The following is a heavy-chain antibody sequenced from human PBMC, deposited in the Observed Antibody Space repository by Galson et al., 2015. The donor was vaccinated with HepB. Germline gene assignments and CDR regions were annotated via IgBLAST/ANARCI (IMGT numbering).Heavy chain of an antibody. J-gene: IGHJ4*02. CDR1: GGAFSSYA. V-gene: IGHV1-69*13. D-gene: IGHD2-15*01. Sequence: SVKVSCKASGGAFSSYAISWVRQAPGQGLEWMGGIIPIFGTANYAQKFQGRVTITADESTSTAYMEMSSLRSEDTAVYYCARGSCSGGSCQTPFDYWGQGTLVTVSS. CDR2: IIPIFGTA. CDR3: ARGSCSGGSCQTPFDY.